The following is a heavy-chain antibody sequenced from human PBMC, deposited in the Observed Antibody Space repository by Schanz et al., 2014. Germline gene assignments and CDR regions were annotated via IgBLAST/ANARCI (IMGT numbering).Heavy chain of an antibody. V-gene: IGHV4-59*01. J-gene: IGHJ4*02. D-gene: IGHD4-17*01. Sequence: VQLQESGPRLVRPSETLSLTCSVSGRSISSYYWSWIRQPPGKGLEWIGHIYYSGSTNYNPSLKSRVTISADTSKNQLSLKLTSVTAADTAVYYCARGYGDSPTDFWGQGTLVTVSS. CDR2: IYYSGST. CDR3: ARGYGDSPTDF. CDR1: GRSISSYY.